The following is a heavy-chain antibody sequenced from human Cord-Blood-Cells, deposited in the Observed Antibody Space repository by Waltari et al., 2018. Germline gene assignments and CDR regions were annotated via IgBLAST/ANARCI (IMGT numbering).Heavy chain of an antibody. Sequence: QVQLVQSGAEVKKPGASVKVSCKASGYTFTRYGISWVRQAPRQGLEWMGWISAYNGNTNYAQKLQGRVTMTTDTSTSTAYMELRSLRSDDTAVYYCARDWHSSSWYPLEAFDYWGQGTLVTVSS. CDR1: GYTFTRYG. J-gene: IGHJ4*02. CDR2: ISAYNGNT. V-gene: IGHV1-18*04. D-gene: IGHD6-13*01. CDR3: ARDWHSSSWYPLEAFDY.